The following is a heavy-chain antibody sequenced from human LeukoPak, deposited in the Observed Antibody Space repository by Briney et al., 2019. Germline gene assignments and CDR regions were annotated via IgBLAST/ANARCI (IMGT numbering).Heavy chain of an antibody. J-gene: IGHJ4*02. D-gene: IGHD5-12*01. V-gene: IGHV3-66*01. CDR3: ARAGDSGYGPFDY. Sequence: GGSLRLSCAASGFTVSSNYMSWVRQAPGKGLEWVSVIYSGGSTYYADSGKGRFTISRDNSKNTLYLQMNSLRAEDTAVYYCARAGDSGYGPFDYWGQGTLVTVSS. CDR1: GFTVSSNY. CDR2: IYSGGST.